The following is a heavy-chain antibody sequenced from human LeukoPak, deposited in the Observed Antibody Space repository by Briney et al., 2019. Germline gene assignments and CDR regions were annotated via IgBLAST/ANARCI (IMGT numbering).Heavy chain of an antibody. CDR2: IFYSGNT. CDR3: ARARDCSGGTCYQLNWFDP. V-gene: IGHV4-31*03. D-gene: IGHD2-15*01. Sequence: SETLSLTCTVSGGSISCGVYYGSWIRQHPGKGLEWIGYIFYSGNTYYNPSLKSRVTISVDTSKNQFSLTLSSVTAADTAVYYGARARDCSGGTCYQLNWFDPSGHRTLVTVSS. CDR1: GGSISCGVYY. J-gene: IGHJ5*02.